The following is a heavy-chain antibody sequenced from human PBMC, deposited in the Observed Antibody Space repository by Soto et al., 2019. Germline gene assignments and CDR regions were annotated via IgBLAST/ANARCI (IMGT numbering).Heavy chain of an antibody. CDR1: GFTVSDHY. Sequence: QVQLVESGGGLVNPGGSLRLSCAASGFTVSDHYMGWIRQAPGKGLEWISYISSSGSAIYYADSVMGRFTISRDDAKNSLYLQLNSLRAEDTAVYYCARCDDYNCLATIDYWGQGTLVTVSS. CDR2: ISSSGSAI. D-gene: IGHD4-4*01. CDR3: ARCDDYNCLATIDY. J-gene: IGHJ4*02. V-gene: IGHV3-11*01.